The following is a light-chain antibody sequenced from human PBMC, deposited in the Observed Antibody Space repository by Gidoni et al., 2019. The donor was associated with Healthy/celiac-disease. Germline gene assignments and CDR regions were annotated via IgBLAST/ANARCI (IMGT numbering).Light chain of an antibody. CDR1: QDISNY. CDR3: QQYDNLPFT. J-gene: IGKJ3*01. V-gene: IGKV1-33*01. Sequence: IQMTQSPSPLSASVGDRVTITCQASQDISNYLNWYQQKPGQAPKLLIYDASNLETGVPSRFSGSGSGTDFTFTISSLQPEDIATYYCQQYDNLPFTFGPGTKVDIK. CDR2: DAS.